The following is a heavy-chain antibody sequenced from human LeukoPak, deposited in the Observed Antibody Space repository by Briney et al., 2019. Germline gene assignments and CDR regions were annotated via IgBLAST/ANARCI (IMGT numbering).Heavy chain of an antibody. V-gene: IGHV4-61*02. CDR2: IYTSGST. CDR1: GGSISSGSYY. CDR3: ARDRFGGRQLRGMDV. D-gene: IGHD3-10*01. Sequence: PSQTLSLTCTVSGGSISSGSYYWSRIRQPAGKGLEWIGRIYTSGSTNYNPSLKSRVTISVDTSKNQSSLKLSSVTAADTAVYYCARDRFGGRQLRGMDVWGQGTTVTVSS. J-gene: IGHJ6*02.